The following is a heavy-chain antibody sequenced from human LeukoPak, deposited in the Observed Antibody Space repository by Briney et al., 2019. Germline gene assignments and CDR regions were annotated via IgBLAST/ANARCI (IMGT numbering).Heavy chain of an antibody. CDR1: GGSINNYY. Sequence: PSETLSLTCTVSGGSINNYYWSWIRQSAGKGLEWIGGIYTRGSTNYNPSLKSRVTMSVDTSKNQFSLKLSSVTAADTAVYYCARGRYCSADICSGGDAFDIWGQGTMVSVSS. CDR3: ARGRYCSADICSGGDAFDI. CDR2: IYTRGST. J-gene: IGHJ3*02. D-gene: IGHD2-15*01. V-gene: IGHV4-4*07.